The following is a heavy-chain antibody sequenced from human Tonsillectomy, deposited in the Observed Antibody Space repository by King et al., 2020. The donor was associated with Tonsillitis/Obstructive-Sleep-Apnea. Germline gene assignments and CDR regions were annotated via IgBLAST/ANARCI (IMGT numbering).Heavy chain of an antibody. V-gene: IGHV3-9*01. D-gene: IGHD3-3*01. J-gene: IGHJ3*01. Sequence: VQLVESGGGLVQPGRSLRLSCAASGFNFDAYAMHWIRQVPGKGLEWVSGISWNSGYIGYADSVKGRFTISRDNAKNSLYLQVNTLRAEDTAFYYCARGITIFISDGFDFWGQGTMVTVSS. CDR2: ISWNSGYI. CDR3: ARGITIFISDGFDF. CDR1: GFNFDAYA.